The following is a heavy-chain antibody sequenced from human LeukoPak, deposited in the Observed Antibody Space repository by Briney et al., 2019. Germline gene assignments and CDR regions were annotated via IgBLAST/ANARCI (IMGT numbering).Heavy chain of an antibody. V-gene: IGHV4-59*01. D-gene: IGHD3-22*01. CDR1: GFTYSSYA. CDR2: IYYTGST. Sequence: GSLRLSCAASGFTYSSYAMSWVRQAPGKGLEWIGNIYYTGSTYYNASLQSRVTISIDMSKNQFSLKLSSVTAADTAVYYCARVDNYYDSSGYIIWGQGTMVTVSS. J-gene: IGHJ3*02. CDR3: ARVDNYYDSSGYII.